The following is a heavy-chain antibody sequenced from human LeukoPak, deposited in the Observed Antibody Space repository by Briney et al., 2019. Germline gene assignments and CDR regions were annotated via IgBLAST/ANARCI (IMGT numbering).Heavy chain of an antibody. CDR2: ISYDGSNK. J-gene: IGHJ3*02. V-gene: IGHV3-30*18. Sequence: PGGSLRLSCAASGFTFSSYGMHWVRQAPGKGPEWVAVISYDGSNKYYADSVKGRFTISRDNSKNTLYLQMNSLRAEDTAVYYCAKDSPLGAFDIWGQGTMVTVSS. CDR3: AKDSPLGAFDI. CDR1: GFTFSSYG.